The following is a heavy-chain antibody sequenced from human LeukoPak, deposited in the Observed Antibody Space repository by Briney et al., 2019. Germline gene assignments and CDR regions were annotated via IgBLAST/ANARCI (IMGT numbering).Heavy chain of an antibody. CDR3: ARHFYSSSSGLFCFDY. Sequence: SETLSLTCTVSGGSISGYYWSWTRQSPGKGLEWIGYIYYSGSTNYNPSLKSRVAISGDTSTNQFSLKLSSVTAADTAVYYCARHFYSSSSGLFCFDYWGQGTLVTVSS. D-gene: IGHD6-19*01. J-gene: IGHJ4*02. CDR2: IYYSGST. V-gene: IGHV4-59*08. CDR1: GGSISGYY.